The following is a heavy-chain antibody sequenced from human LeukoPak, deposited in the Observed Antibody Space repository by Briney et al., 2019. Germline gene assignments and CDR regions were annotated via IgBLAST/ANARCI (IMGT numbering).Heavy chain of an antibody. CDR1: GGSISSYY. J-gene: IGHJ4*02. D-gene: IGHD2/OR15-2a*01. V-gene: IGHV4-59*08. Sequence: SETLSLTCTVSGGSISSYYWSWIRQPPGKGLEWIAYISDIGSINYNPSLKSRVTISLDTSKNQISLKLSSVTAADTAVYYCAGHHPRNTVDFWGQGTLVTVSS. CDR2: ISDIGSI. CDR3: AGHHPRNTVDF.